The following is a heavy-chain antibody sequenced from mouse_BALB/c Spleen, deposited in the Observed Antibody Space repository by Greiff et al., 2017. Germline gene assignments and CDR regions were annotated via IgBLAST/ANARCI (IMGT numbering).Heavy chain of an antibody. CDR2: IRNKANGYTT. Sequence: DVKLQESGGGLVQPGGSLRLSCATSGFTFTDYYMSWVRQPPGKALEWLGFIRNKANGYTTAYSASVKGRFTISRDNSQSILYLQMNTLRAEDSATYYCARDIRVLRPRFDYWGQGTTLTVSS. CDR3: ARDIRVLRPRFDY. CDR1: GFTFTDYY. V-gene: IGHV7-3*02. D-gene: IGHD1-2*01. J-gene: IGHJ2*01.